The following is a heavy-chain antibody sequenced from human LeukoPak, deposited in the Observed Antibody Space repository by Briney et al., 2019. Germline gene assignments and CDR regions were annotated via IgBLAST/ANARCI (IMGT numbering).Heavy chain of an antibody. V-gene: IGHV4-59*01. Sequence: SETLSFTCTVSGVSINSYYWSWIRPPPRKGPAWIGYIYYSGNTNYKPSLKSRLTISLYTQTNQFSLKLSSVPAADTAVYYCARYYCSSTMCYHFDYWGQGTLVTVSS. J-gene: IGHJ4*02. CDR1: GVSINSYY. CDR3: ARYYCSSTMCYHFDY. D-gene: IGHD2-2*01. CDR2: IYYSGNT.